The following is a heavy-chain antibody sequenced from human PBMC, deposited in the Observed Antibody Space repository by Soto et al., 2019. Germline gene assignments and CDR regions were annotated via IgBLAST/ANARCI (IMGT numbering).Heavy chain of an antibody. V-gene: IGHV3-21*01. CDR2: ISSTSKYI. D-gene: IGHD6-19*01. Sequence: EVQLVESGGGLVKPGGSLRVSCAASGFTFSNYSMNWVRQAPGKGLEWVSSISSTSKYIYYADSVKGRFTISRDNAKKSLYLQMNSLRAEDTAVYYCARGLSSGWFDYWGRGTLVTVSA. CDR1: GFTFSNYS. CDR3: ARGLSSGWFDY. J-gene: IGHJ5*01.